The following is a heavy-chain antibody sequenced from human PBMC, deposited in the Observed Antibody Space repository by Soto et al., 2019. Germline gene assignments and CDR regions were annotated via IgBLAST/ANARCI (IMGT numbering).Heavy chain of an antibody. J-gene: IGHJ4*02. V-gene: IGHV1-2*02. Sequence: ASVKVSCKASGYTFTGYYMHWVRQAPGQGLEWMGWINPNSGGTNYAQKFQGRVTMTRDTSISTAYMELSRLRSDDTAVYYCARGLAIFGVVGGDLDYCGQGTLVTVSS. CDR2: INPNSGGT. CDR1: GYTFTGYY. CDR3: ARGLAIFGVVGGDLDY. D-gene: IGHD3-3*01.